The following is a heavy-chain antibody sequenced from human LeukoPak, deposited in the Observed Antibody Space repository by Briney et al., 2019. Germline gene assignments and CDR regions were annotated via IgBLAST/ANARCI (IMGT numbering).Heavy chain of an antibody. CDR1: GGSISSSSYY. V-gene: IGHV4-39*01. CDR2: IYYSGST. CDR3: ARLKRASSHSDY. D-gene: IGHD6-13*01. Sequence: PSETLSLTCTVSGGSISSSSYYWGWIRQPPGKGLEWIGSIYYSGSTYYNPSLKSRVTISVDTSKNQFSLKLSSVTAADTAVYYCARLKRASSHSDYWGQGTLVTVSS. J-gene: IGHJ4*02.